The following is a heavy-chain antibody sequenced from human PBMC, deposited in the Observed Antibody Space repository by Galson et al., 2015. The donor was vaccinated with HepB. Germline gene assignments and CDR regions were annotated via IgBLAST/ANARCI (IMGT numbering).Heavy chain of an antibody. D-gene: IGHD3-22*01. Sequence: SLRLSCAASGFTFSSYWMSWVRQAPGKGLEWVANIKQDGSEKYYVDSVKGRFTISRDNAKNSLYLQMYSLRAEDTAVYYCARDLYYYDSSGYYQGLDYWGQGTLVTVSS. J-gene: IGHJ4*02. V-gene: IGHV3-7*03. CDR3: ARDLYYYDSSGYYQGLDY. CDR2: IKQDGSEK. CDR1: GFTFSSYW.